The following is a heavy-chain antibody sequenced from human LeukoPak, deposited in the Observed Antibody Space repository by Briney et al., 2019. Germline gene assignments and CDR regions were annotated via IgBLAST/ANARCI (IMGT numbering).Heavy chain of an antibody. J-gene: IGHJ3*02. CDR1: GFTFSSYA. CDR3: ARDSEAAFYI. CDR2: ISYDGSNK. Sequence: GGSLRLSCAASGFTFSSYAMHWVRQAPGKGLEWVAVISYDGSNKYYADSVKGRFTISRDNSKNTLYLQMNSLRAEDTAVYYCARDSEAAFYIWGQGTMVTVSS. D-gene: IGHD1-26*01. V-gene: IGHV3-30*01.